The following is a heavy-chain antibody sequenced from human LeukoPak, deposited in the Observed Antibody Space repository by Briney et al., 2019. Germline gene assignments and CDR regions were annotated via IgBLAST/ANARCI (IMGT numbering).Heavy chain of an antibody. CDR3: ARDLDGYNFYDY. CDR1: DSSISSYY. CDR2: IYYTGST. Sequence: SETLSLTCTVSDSSISSYYWNWIRQPPGKGLEWIGYIYYTGSTNYNPSLKSRVTISIDTSKRQFSLRLTSVTAADTAVYFCARDLDGYNFYDYWGQGTLVTVSS. D-gene: IGHD5-24*01. V-gene: IGHV4-59*01. J-gene: IGHJ4*02.